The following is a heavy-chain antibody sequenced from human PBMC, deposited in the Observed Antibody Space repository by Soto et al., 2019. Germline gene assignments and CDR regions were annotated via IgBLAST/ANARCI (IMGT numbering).Heavy chain of an antibody. CDR3: TRDPRRSGSYPAQRDFDY. CDR2: IIPILGIA. Sequence: QIQLVQSGAEVKKPGSSVKVSYKASGGTFSSYTVSWVRQAPTQRLEWMGRIIPILGIANYAQKFQGRVTITADKSTSTAYMELSSLRSDDTAVYYCTRDPRRSGSYPAQRDFDYWGQGTLVTVSS. D-gene: IGHD3-10*01. CDR1: GGTFSSYT. V-gene: IGHV1-69*08. J-gene: IGHJ4*02.